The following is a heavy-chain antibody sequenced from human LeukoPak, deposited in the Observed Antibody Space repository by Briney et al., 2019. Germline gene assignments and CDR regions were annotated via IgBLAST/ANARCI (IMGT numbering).Heavy chain of an antibody. J-gene: IGHJ4*02. CDR1: GGTFSSYA. Sequence: VASVKVSCKASGGTFSSYAISWVRQAPGQGLEWMGGIIPIFGTANYAQKFQGRVTITADESTSTAYMELSSLRSEDTAVYYCARLYSYAGPGDYWGQGTLVTVSS. CDR2: IIPIFGTA. CDR3: ARLYSYAGPGDY. D-gene: IGHD5-18*01. V-gene: IGHV1-69*01.